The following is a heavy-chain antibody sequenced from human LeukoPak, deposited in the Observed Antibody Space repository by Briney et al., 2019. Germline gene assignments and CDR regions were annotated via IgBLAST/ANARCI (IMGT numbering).Heavy chain of an antibody. D-gene: IGHD1/OR15-1a*01. CDR2: IHYTGIT. V-gene: IGHV4-39*02. CDR1: DDSLSANRYY. Sequence: PSETLSLTCSVSDDSLSANRYYWGWVRQPPGKGLEWIANIHYTGITQYNPSFDSRVTLSADTSKKHFSLKLTSMTAADTAVYYCTRGTDSPKIGDYWGQGTLVTVSS. CDR3: TRGTDSPKIGDY. J-gene: IGHJ4*02.